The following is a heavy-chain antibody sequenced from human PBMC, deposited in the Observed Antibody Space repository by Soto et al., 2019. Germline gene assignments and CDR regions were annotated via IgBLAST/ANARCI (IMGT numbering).Heavy chain of an antibody. J-gene: IGHJ6*02. CDR3: ARARPTDYVGNYNNAMDV. V-gene: IGHV1-69*01. Sequence: QVQLVQSGAEVKKPGSSVKVSCKASGGTLSNYAFTWVRQAPGQGLEWMGGIIPIFNTANYAQKFQGRVTITADESTSTAYMEVNSLRSEDTAVYYCARARPTDYVGNYNNAMDVWGQGTTVTVSS. D-gene: IGHD4-17*01. CDR2: IIPIFNTA. CDR1: GGTLSNYA.